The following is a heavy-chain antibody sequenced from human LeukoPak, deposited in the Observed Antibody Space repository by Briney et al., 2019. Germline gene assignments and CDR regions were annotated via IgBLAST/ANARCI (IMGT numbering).Heavy chain of an antibody. D-gene: IGHD5-12*01. CDR3: AKGYWLRFYFDA. Sequence: GGSLRLSCAASGFAFSSFAMTWVRQAPGKGLEWVSAISGPGVTTYYTDSVRGRFTITRDNSGNTLYLEMNSLRVEDTAVCYCAKGYWLRFYFDAWGQGTLVTVSS. CDR2: ISGPGVTT. J-gene: IGHJ4*02. V-gene: IGHV3-23*01. CDR1: GFAFSSFA.